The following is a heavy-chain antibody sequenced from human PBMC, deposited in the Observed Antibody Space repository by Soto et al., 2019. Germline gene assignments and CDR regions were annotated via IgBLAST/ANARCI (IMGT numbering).Heavy chain of an antibody. D-gene: IGHD1-1*01. CDR3: ARTSWKLLDPYYFDY. CDR1: GYTFSTYW. CDR2: IYPGDFDT. V-gene: IGHV5-51*01. Sequence: PGESLKISCKGSGYTFSTYWIGWVRQMPGKGLGWMGIIYPGDFDTRYSPSFQGQVAISVDKSINTAYLQWSSLKASDTAMYYCARTSWKLLDPYYFDYWGQGTLVTVSS. J-gene: IGHJ4*02.